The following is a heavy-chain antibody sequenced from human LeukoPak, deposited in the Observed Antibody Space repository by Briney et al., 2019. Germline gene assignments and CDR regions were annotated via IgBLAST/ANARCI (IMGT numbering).Heavy chain of an antibody. CDR3: ARMACSSTSCYLNWFDP. D-gene: IGHD2-2*01. CDR1: GYTFTSYD. V-gene: IGHV1-8*03. CDR2: MNPNSGNT. Sequence: ASVKVSCKASGYTFTSYDINWVRQATGQWLEWMGWMNPNSGNTGYARKFQGRVTITRNTSISTAYMELSSLRSEDTAVYYCARMACSSTSCYLNWFDPWGQGTLLTVSS. J-gene: IGHJ5*02.